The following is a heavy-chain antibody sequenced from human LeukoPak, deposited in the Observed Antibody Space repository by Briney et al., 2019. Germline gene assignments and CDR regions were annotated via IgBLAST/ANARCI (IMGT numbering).Heavy chain of an antibody. Sequence: ASVKVSCKASGYTFTDNYMHWVRQAPGQGLECMGWINPNSGGTNYAQKFRGRVTMTRDTSISTAYMELSRLTFDDTAIYYCARERCSGGSCYPTVDYWGQGTLVTVSS. V-gene: IGHV1-2*02. CDR1: GYTFTDNY. J-gene: IGHJ4*02. CDR3: ARERCSGGSCYPTVDY. D-gene: IGHD2-15*01. CDR2: INPNSGGT.